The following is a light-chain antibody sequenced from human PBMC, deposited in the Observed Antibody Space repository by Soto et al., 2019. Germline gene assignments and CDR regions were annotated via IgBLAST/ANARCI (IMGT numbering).Light chain of an antibody. CDR2: GAS. CDR1: QDIKKY. CDR3: QHYGTLPWT. J-gene: IGKJ1*01. V-gene: IGKV1-33*01. Sequence: DIQMTQSPSSLSASLGDRVTITCQASQDIKKYLNWYQQKPGKGPKLLIYGASNLEAGVPSRFSGSGSGTDFTLTISSLQPEDIATYYCQHYGTLPWTFGQGTKVEIK.